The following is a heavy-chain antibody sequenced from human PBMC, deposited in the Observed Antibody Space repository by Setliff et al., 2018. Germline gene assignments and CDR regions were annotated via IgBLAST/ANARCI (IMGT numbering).Heavy chain of an antibody. V-gene: IGHV4-39*07. CDR2: IYYSGST. Sequence: SETLSLTCTVSAVSISSSSFYWAWIRQPPGKGLEWIGSIYYSGSTYYSPSLKSRVTISVDTSKNQFSLKLSSVTAADTAVYYCARGYCNSVGCFFAGWFDPWGQGTLVTVSS. CDR1: AVSISSSSFY. J-gene: IGHJ5*02. D-gene: IGHD2-2*01. CDR3: ARGYCNSVGCFFAGWFDP.